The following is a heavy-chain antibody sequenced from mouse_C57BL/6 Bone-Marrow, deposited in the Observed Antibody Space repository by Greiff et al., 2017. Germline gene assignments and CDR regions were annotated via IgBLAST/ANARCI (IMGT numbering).Heavy chain of an antibody. Sequence: EVKVVESGGGLVQPGGSLKLSCAASGFTFSDYGMAWVRQAPRKGPEWVAFLSNLAYSIYYADTVTGRFTISRENAKNTLYLETSSLRSEDTAMYYCARRSPYYGYFDYWGQGTTLTVSS. D-gene: IGHD1-1*01. V-gene: IGHV5-15*04. J-gene: IGHJ2*01. CDR2: LSNLAYSI. CDR1: GFTFSDYG. CDR3: ARRSPYYGYFDY.